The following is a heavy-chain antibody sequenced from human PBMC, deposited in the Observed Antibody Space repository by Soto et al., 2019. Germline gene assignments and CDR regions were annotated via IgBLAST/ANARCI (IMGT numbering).Heavy chain of an antibody. Sequence: EVQLVESGGGLVQPGGSLRLSCAASGFTFSSYSMNWVRQAPGKGLEWVSYISSSSSTIYYADSVKGRFTISRDNAKNSLYLQMNSLRDEDTAVYYCERDSSRGSYGGFDYWGQGTLVTVSS. V-gene: IGHV3-48*02. CDR2: ISSSSSTI. CDR3: ERDSSRGSYGGFDY. J-gene: IGHJ4*02. D-gene: IGHD1-26*01. CDR1: GFTFSSYS.